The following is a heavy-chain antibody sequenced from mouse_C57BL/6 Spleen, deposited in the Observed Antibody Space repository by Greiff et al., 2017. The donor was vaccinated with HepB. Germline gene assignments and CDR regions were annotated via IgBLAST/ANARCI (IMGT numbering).Heavy chain of an antibody. CDR1: GYTFTDYY. CDR3: ATPDGYYPWFAY. V-gene: IGHV1-26*01. D-gene: IGHD2-3*01. CDR2: INPNNGGT. J-gene: IGHJ3*01. Sequence: EVQLQQSGPELVKPGASVKISCKASGYTFTDYYMNWVKQSHGKSLEWIGDINPNNGGTSYNQKFKGKATLTVDKSSSTAYMELRSLTSEDSAVYYCATPDGYYPWFAYWGQGTLVTVSA.